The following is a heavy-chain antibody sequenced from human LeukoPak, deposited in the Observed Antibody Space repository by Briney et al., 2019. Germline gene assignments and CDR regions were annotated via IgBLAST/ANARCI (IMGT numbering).Heavy chain of an antibody. Sequence: ASVKVSRRASGHTFSDGYIHWVREAPGQGLEWMGIIDPSGESTNYAQKFQGRVTMTRDTSTSTVYMELSSLRSDDTAVYFCARATIAVSSDWYFYLWGRGTLLTVSS. V-gene: IGHV1-46*01. CDR2: IDPSGEST. J-gene: IGHJ2*01. D-gene: IGHD6-19*01. CDR3: ARATIAVSSDWYFYL. CDR1: GHTFSDGY.